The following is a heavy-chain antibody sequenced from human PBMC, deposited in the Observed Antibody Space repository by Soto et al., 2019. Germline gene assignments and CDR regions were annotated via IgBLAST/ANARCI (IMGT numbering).Heavy chain of an antibody. CDR1: GASISLVGYS. Sequence: SETLSLTCGVSGASISLVGYSWSWIRQPPGKGLEWIGYISHRGNTYYNPSLRSRVTISVDRSKNEFSLNLRSVTAADTAMYYCARYDSSGDFDYWGQGTLVTLSS. V-gene: IGHV4-30-2*01. D-gene: IGHD3-22*01. J-gene: IGHJ4*02. CDR2: ISHRGNT. CDR3: ARYDSSGDFDY.